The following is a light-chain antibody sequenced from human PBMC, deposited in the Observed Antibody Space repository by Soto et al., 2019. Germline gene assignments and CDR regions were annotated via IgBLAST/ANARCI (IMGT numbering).Light chain of an antibody. CDR1: QTVNANF. CDR2: GVS. V-gene: IGKV3-11*01. CDR3: QQRSNWPPT. J-gene: IGKJ5*01. Sequence: EIVLPQSPGTLSLSPGVRATLYCRSSQTVNANFLAWYQQKPGQAPRLLIYGVSNRAPGIPARFSGSGSGTDFTLTVSSLEPEDFAVYYCQQRSNWPPTFGQGTRLENK.